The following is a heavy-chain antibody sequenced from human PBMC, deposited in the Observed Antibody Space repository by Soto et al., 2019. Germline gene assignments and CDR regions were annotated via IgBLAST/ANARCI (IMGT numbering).Heavy chain of an antibody. D-gene: IGHD3-9*01. CDR1: GYTFTSYA. J-gene: IGHJ4*02. Sequence: ASVKVSCKASGYTFTSYAMHWVRQAPGQRLEWMGWINAGNGNTKYSQKFQGRVTITRDTSASTAYMELSSLRSEDTAVYYCARGPFYDILTGYYSLLNYWGQGTLVTVSS. CDR2: INAGNGNT. CDR3: ARGPFYDILTGYYSLLNY. V-gene: IGHV1-3*01.